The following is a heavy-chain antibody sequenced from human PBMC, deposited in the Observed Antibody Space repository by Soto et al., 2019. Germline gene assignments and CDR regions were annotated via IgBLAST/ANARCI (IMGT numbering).Heavy chain of an antibody. CDR2: IYYIGKA. CDR1: GGSISSGDYY. D-gene: IGHD2-21*01. V-gene: IGHV4-30-4*01. J-gene: IGHJ3*02. Sequence: SETLSLTCTVSGGSISSGDYYWSWIRQPPGKGLEWIGYIYYIGKAYYNPSLKSRVTTSVDTYKNQFSLRLSSVTVADTATYYCARENKSAIASYAFDILGQGTVVT. CDR3: ARENKSAIASYAFDI.